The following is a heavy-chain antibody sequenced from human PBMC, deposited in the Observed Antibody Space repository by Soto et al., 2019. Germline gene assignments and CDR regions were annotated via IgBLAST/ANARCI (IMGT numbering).Heavy chain of an antibody. CDR3: ARDIIGGDGYGGDY. Sequence: QVQLVESGGGVVQPGRSLRLSCAASGFTFSSYGMHWVRQAPGKGLEWVAVIWYDGSNKYYADSVKGRFTISRDNSKNTLYLQMNSLRAEDTAVYYCARDIIGGDGYGGDYWGQGTLVTVSS. CDR2: IWYDGSNK. J-gene: IGHJ4*02. D-gene: IGHD3-16*01. V-gene: IGHV3-33*01. CDR1: GFTFSSYG.